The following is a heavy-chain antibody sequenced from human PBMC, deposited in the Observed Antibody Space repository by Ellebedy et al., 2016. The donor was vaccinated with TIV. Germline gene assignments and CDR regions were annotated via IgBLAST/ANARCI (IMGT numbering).Heavy chain of an antibody. J-gene: IGHJ6*02. V-gene: IGHV3-48*01. Sequence: GGSLRLSXAASGFTFSTYNMNWVRQAPGKALEWVSNINSRSSVIYYADSVKGRFTISRDNAKDSLFLQMNSLRAEDTAVYYCVRDRRYCSTSTCHSYYYAMDVWGPGTTVTVSS. D-gene: IGHD2-2*01. CDR2: INSRSSVI. CDR1: GFTFSTYN. CDR3: VRDRRYCSTSTCHSYYYAMDV.